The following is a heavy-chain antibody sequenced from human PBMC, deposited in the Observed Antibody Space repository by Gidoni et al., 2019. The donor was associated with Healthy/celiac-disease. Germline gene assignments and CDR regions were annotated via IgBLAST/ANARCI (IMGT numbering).Heavy chain of an antibody. D-gene: IGHD2-2*01. CDR3: ASEETSETGLSY. Sequence: QVQLQESGPGLVKPSETLSLTCTVSGGSISSYYWRWIRQPPGKGLEWIGYIYYSGSTNYNPSLKSRVTISVDTSKNQFSLKLSSVTAADTAVYYCASEETSETGLSYWGQGTLVTVSS. CDR1: GGSISSYY. J-gene: IGHJ4*02. CDR2: IYYSGST. V-gene: IGHV4-59*01.